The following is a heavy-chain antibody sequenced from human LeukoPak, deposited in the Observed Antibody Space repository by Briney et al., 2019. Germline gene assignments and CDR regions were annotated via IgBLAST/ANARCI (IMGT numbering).Heavy chain of an antibody. Sequence: GGSLRLSCSASGFTFDDFGMSWVRQAPGKGLEWVAGINRNGGSTAYAHSVEGRFTISRDNAKNSLYLQMDSLRAEDTALYYCARENNEGYSYGYYYCMDVWGKGTTVTVSS. CDR3: ARENNEGYSYGYYYCMDV. V-gene: IGHV3-20*04. J-gene: IGHJ6*04. D-gene: IGHD5-18*01. CDR2: INRNGGST. CDR1: GFTFDDFG.